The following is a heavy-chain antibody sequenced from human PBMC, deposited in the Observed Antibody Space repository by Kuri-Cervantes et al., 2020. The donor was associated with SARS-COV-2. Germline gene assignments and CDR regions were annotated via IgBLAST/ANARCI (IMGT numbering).Heavy chain of an antibody. CDR3: ARGEVRYSFNYYYYMDA. D-gene: IGHD6-13*01. V-gene: IGHV4-59*01. Sequence: GSLRLSCTVSGGSIRSYYWSWIRQPPGKGLEWIGYIYYSGSTNYNPSLKSRVTISVDTSKNQFSLKLSSVTAADTAVYYCARGEVRYSFNYYYYMDAWGKGTTVTVSS. CDR2: IYYSGST. J-gene: IGHJ6*03. CDR1: GGSIRSYY.